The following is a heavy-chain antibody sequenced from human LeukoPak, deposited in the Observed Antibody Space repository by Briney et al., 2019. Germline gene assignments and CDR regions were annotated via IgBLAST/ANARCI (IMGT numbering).Heavy chain of an antibody. V-gene: IGHV3-21*01. D-gene: IGHD3-3*01. Sequence: GGSLRLSCAASGFTFSSYSMNWVRQAPGKGLEWVSSISSSSSYIYYADSVKGRFTISRDNAKNSLYLQMSSLRAEDTAVYYCAFWSGYYRENWFDPWGQGTLVTVSS. CDR1: GFTFSSYS. CDR3: AFWSGYYRENWFDP. CDR2: ISSSSSYI. J-gene: IGHJ5*02.